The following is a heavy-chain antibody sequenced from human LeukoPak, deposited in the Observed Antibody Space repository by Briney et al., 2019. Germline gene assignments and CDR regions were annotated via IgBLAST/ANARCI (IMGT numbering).Heavy chain of an antibody. D-gene: IGHD5-12*01. CDR3: AKGGYAIFDY. CDR1: GFTFSSYG. CDR2: ISYDGSNK. Sequence: GRSLRLSCAASGFTFSSYGMHWVRQAPGKGLEWVAVISYDGSNKYYADSVKGRFTISRDNSKNTLYLQMNSLRAEDTAVYYCAKGGYAIFDYWGQGTLVTVSS. J-gene: IGHJ4*02. V-gene: IGHV3-30*18.